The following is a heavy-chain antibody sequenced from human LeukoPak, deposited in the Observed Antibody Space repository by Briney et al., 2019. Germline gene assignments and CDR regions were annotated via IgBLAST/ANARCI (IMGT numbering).Heavy chain of an antibody. J-gene: IGHJ4*02. D-gene: IGHD3-3*01. CDR3: AKLYGGPGDFDY. V-gene: IGHV3-7*03. CDR2: IKEDGSGI. CDR1: GFTFSSYW. Sequence: GGSLRLSCAASGFTFSSYWMSWVRQAPGKGLEWVANIKEDGSGIYYVDSVEGRFTISRDNSKNTLYLQMNSLRVEDTAVYYCAKLYGGPGDFDYWGQGTLVTVSS.